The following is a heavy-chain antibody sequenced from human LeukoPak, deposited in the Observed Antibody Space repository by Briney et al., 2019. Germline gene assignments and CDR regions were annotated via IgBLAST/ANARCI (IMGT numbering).Heavy chain of an antibody. CDR2: IYYSGST. CDR3: ARGLGLDAFDI. Sequence: PSETPSLTCTVSGGSISSYYWSWIRQPPGKGLEWIGYIYYSGSTNYNPSLKSRVTISVDTSKNQFSLKLSSVTAADTAVYYCARGLGLDAFDIWGQGTMVTVSS. CDR1: GGSISSYY. J-gene: IGHJ3*02. V-gene: IGHV4-59*01. D-gene: IGHD3-16*01.